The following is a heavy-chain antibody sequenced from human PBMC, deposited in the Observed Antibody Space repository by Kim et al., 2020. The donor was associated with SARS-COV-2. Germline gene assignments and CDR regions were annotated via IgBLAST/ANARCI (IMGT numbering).Heavy chain of an antibody. CDR1: GDSMNNYY. CDR3: VRVTPHPEKLDP. V-gene: IGHV4-59*13. J-gene: IGHJ5*02. Sequence: SETLSLTCTVSGDSMNNYYWSWIRQPPGKGLEWLGYIYFSGNTYYNPSLESRVTISVDTSKNQFSLNLNSMTAADTAIYYCVRVTPHPEKLDPWGQGTLVTVAS. CDR2: IYFSGNT.